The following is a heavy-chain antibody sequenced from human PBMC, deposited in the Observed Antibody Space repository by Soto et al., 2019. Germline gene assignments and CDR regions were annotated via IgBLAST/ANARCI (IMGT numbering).Heavy chain of an antibody. J-gene: IGHJ6*02. CDR1: GCTVIDRGDC. Sequence: PLCLSCSVSGCTVIDRGDCWLWIRQPPGNCLEWIGYIYHSGSTYYNPSRKSRVTISVDRSKNQFSLKLSSVTAADTAVYYCARGTTSTDCSGSSCYYYYHGIDVWGQGTTVTLSS. CDR3: ARGTTSTDCSGSSCYYYYHGIDV. D-gene: IGHD2-15*01. V-gene: IGHV4-30-2*01. CDR2: IYHSGST.